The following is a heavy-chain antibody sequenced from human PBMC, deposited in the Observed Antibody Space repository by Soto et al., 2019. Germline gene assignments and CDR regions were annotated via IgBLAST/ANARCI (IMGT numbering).Heavy chain of an antibody. CDR1: GGSISSGGNY. J-gene: IGHJ5*02. CDR3: ARDVGTTSNWFDP. D-gene: IGHD1-26*01. CDR2: IYYSGST. V-gene: IGHV4-31*03. Sequence: QVQLQESGPGLVKPSQTLSLTCTVSGGSISSGGNYWSWIRQHPGKGLEWIGYIYYSGSTYYNPSLKRRVTLSVDPSKNHFSLKLSSVTAADTAVYYCARDVGTTSNWFDPWGQGTLVTVSS.